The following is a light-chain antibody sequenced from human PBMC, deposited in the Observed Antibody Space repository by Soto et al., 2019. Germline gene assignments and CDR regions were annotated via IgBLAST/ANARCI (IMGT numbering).Light chain of an antibody. CDR1: QSVSSN. V-gene: IGKV3-15*01. Sequence: ELVMTRSRATLSVSPGERATLSCRASQSVSSNLAWHQQKPGQAPSLLMYDASTRATGIPARFSGSGSGTEFTLTISSLQYEDFAVYYCQQYHNWTITFGQGTRLENK. CDR3: QQYHNWTIT. CDR2: DAS. J-gene: IGKJ5*01.